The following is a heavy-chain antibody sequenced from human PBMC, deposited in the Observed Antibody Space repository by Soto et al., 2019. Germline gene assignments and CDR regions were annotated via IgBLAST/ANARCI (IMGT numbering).Heavy chain of an antibody. V-gene: IGHV4-59*01. CDR3: ARIEGDYDILTGQGYGFDY. Sequence: SETLSLTCTVSGGSISSYYWSWIRQPPGKGLEWIGYIYYSGSTNYNPSLKSRVTISVDTSKNQFSLKLSSVTAADTAVYYCARIEGDYDILTGQGYGFDYWGQGTLVTVSS. J-gene: IGHJ4*02. CDR2: IYYSGST. D-gene: IGHD3-9*01. CDR1: GGSISSYY.